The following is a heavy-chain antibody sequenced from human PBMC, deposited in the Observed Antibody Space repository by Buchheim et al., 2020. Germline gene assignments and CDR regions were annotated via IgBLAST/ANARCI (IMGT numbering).Heavy chain of an antibody. V-gene: IGHV3-7*03. Sequence: EVQLVESGGGLVQPGGSLRLSCAASGFTFSTHWMTWVRQAPGKGLEWLANIKPDGSQKHYVDSVKGRFTISRDNAKNSLSLQMNSLRAEDTAVYYCAKDDYGGSAPDYWGQGTL. CDR2: IKPDGSQK. J-gene: IGHJ4*02. CDR1: GFTFSTHW. D-gene: IGHD4-23*01. CDR3: AKDDYGGSAPDY.